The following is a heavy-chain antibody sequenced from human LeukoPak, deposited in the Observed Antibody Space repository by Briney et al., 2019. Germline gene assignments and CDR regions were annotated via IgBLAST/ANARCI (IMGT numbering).Heavy chain of an antibody. CDR1: GFTFSSYW. Sequence: SGGSLRLSCSASGFTFSSYWLSWVRQAPGKGLEWVANIKQDGSETYYVDSVKGRFTISRDNAKNSLYLQMNSLRAEDTAVYYCARDPSLRDYWGQGTLVTVSS. V-gene: IGHV3-7*01. J-gene: IGHJ4*02. CDR2: IKQDGSET. CDR3: ARDPSLRDY.